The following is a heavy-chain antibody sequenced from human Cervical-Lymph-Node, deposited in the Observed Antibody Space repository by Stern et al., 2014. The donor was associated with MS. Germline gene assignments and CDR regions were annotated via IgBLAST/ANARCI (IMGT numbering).Heavy chain of an antibody. D-gene: IGHD3-22*01. J-gene: IGHJ4*02. CDR3: ARVLTTMIIGGPFDY. CDR2: IWYDGSNK. CDR1: GFTFSTYG. V-gene: IGHV3-33*01. Sequence: VHLVESGGGVVQPGRSLRLSCAASGFTFSTYGMHWVRQAPGKGLDWVAVIWYDGSNKYYADSVKGRLTISRDNSKNTLYLQMNSLRAEDTAVYYCARVLTTMIIGGPFDYWGQGALVTVSS.